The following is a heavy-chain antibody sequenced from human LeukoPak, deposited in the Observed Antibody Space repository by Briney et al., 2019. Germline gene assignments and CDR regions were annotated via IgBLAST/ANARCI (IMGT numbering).Heavy chain of an antibody. CDR3: ARHPNPPLRFLEWSSYYFDY. D-gene: IGHD3-3*01. J-gene: IGHJ4*02. Sequence: KTSETLSLTCTVSGGSISSSSYYWGWIRQPPGRGLEWIGSIYYSGSTYYNPSLKSRVTISVDTSKNQFSLKLSSVTAADTAVYYCARHPNPPLRFLEWSSYYFDYWGQGTLVTVSS. V-gene: IGHV4-39*01. CDR1: GGSISSSSYY. CDR2: IYYSGST.